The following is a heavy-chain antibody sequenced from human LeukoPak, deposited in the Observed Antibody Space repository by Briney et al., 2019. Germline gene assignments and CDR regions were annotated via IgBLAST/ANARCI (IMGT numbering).Heavy chain of an antibody. V-gene: IGHV3-30-3*01. Sequence: PGRSLRLSCAASGFMFRHYAMHWVRQAPGKGLEWVARVSSDGSNKYYADSVTGRFTISRDRFNNTLFLQLNSLTTEDTAVYYCVRGGYSGRYYLPFDDWGQGTLVTVSS. CDR1: GFMFRHYA. J-gene: IGHJ4*02. D-gene: IGHD1-26*01. CDR2: VSSDGSNK. CDR3: VRGGYSGRYYLPFDD.